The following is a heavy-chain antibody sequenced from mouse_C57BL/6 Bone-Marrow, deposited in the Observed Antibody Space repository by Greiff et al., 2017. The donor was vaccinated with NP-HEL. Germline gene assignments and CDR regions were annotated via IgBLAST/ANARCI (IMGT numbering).Heavy chain of an antibody. V-gene: IGHV1-80*01. CDR1: GYAFSSYW. CDR2: IYPGDGDT. Sequence: VQLQESGAELVKPGASVKISCKASGYAFSSYWLNWVKQRPGKGLEWIGQIYPGDGDTNYNGKFKGKATLTADKSTSTAYMQLSSLTSEDSAVYFCARGEIISSSYNYAMDYWGQGTSVTVSS. CDR3: ARGEIISSSYNYAMDY. D-gene: IGHD1-1*01. J-gene: IGHJ4*01.